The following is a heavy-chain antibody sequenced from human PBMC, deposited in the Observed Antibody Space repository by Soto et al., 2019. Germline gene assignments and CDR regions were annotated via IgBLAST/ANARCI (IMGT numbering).Heavy chain of an antibody. CDR1: GYTFTSYG. CDR3: AREGNYYYDSGSPYDYGMEV. CDR2: ISGYNGNT. J-gene: IGHJ6*02. V-gene: IGHV1-18*04. D-gene: IGHD3-10*01. Sequence: QVQLVQSGAEVKKPGASVKVSCNASGYTFTSYGVSWVRQAPGQGIEWMGWISGYNGNTNYAQKLQGRVTMTTDTYTSTASMELRSRKSDDTAGYYCAREGNYYYDSGSPYDYGMEVLGQGITVTFTS.